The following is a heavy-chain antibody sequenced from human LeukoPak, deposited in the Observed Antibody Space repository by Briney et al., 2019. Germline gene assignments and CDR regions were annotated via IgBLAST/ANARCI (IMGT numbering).Heavy chain of an antibody. CDR1: GYTFTGYY. J-gene: IGHJ5*01. D-gene: IGHD3-10*01. CDR2: INPSGNSA. CDR3: TRGHVSGYTTWFDP. Sequence: ASVKVSCKASGYTFTGYYMHWVRQAPGQGLEWMGIINPSGNSAGYAQKFQGRVTMTRDMSASTVYMELSSLRFEDTAVYYCTRGHVSGYTTWFDPWGKEPWSPSPQ. V-gene: IGHV1-46*01.